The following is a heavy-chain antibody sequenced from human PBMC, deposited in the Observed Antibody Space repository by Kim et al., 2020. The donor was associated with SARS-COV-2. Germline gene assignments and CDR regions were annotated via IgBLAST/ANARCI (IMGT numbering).Heavy chain of an antibody. CDR3: ARAWNQFFDY. V-gene: IGHV1-46*01. J-gene: IGHJ4*02. D-gene: IGHD1-1*01. Sequence: AQNFQGRVTTTSDTSTNTVYMELSSLRSEDTAVYYSARAWNQFFDYWGQGTLVTVSS.